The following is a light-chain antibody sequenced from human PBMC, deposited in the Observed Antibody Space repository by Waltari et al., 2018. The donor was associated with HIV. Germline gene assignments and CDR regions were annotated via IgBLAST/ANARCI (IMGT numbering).Light chain of an antibody. J-gene: IGLJ3*02. CDR3: CSYADDYTWV. CDR1: SSAVGDYNY. Sequence: QSALTQPRSVSGSPGQSVTISCTVTSSAVGDYNYVTWYQQHPAKAPKLMIFDVNKRPSGVPDRFSGSKSGNTASLTISGLQAEDEADYYCCSYADDYTWVFGGGTKLTVL. V-gene: IGLV2-11*01. CDR2: DVN.